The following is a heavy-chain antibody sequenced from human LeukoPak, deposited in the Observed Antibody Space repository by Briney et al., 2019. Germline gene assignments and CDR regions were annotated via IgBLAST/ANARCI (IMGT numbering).Heavy chain of an antibody. CDR1: GGSFSGYY. Sequence: SETLSLTCAVYGGSFSGYYWSWIRQPPGKGLEWIGEINHSGSTNYNPSLKSRVTISVDTSKNQFSLKLSSVTAADTAVYYCARPSRTYYHGSGSYTYAFDIWGQGTMVTVSS. J-gene: IGHJ3*02. V-gene: IGHV4-34*01. CDR2: INHSGST. D-gene: IGHD3-10*01. CDR3: ARPSRTYYHGSGSYTYAFDI.